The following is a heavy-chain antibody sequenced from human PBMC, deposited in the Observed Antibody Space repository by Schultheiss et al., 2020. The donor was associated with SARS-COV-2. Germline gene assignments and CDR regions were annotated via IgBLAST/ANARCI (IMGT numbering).Heavy chain of an antibody. D-gene: IGHD1-26*01. V-gene: IGHV3-30*02. CDR2: IWYDGSNK. Sequence: GESLKISCAASGFTFSSYGMHWVRQAPGKGLEWVAVIWYDGSNKYYADSVKGRFTISRDNSKNTLYLQMNSLRAEDTAVYYCASGAARADAFDIWGQGTTVTVSS. CDR1: GFTFSSYG. CDR3: ASGAARADAFDI. J-gene: IGHJ3*02.